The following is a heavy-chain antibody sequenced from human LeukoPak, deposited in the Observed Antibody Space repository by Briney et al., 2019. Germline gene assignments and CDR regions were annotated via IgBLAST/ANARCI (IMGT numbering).Heavy chain of an antibody. Sequence: GEPLKISCKGSGDTFTNYWIGWVRQMPGKGLDWMGTIFPGDSDTRYSPSFQGQVTISADKSISTAYLQWSSLRTSDTAMYLCARRGHAFEWFDPWGQGTLVMVSS. D-gene: IGHD3-9*01. CDR1: GDTFTNYW. CDR2: IFPGDSDT. CDR3: ARRGHAFEWFDP. J-gene: IGHJ5*02. V-gene: IGHV5-51*01.